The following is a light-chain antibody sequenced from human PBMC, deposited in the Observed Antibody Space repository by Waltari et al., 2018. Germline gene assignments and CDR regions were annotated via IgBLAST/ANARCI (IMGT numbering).Light chain of an antibody. J-gene: IGKJ1*01. V-gene: IGKV3-15*01. CDR1: QSITTN. CDR2: GAS. CDR3: QQYNNWPPWT. Sequence: EIVMTQSPATLSVSPGERATLYCRASQSITTNLAWYQQKPGQAPRLLIYGASTRATGIAARFSGSGSGTDFTLTISSLQSEDFAIYYCQQYNNWPPWTFGQGTKVEIK.